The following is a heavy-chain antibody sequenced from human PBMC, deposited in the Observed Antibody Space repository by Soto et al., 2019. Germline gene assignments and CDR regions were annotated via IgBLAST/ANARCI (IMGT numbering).Heavy chain of an antibody. D-gene: IGHD5-12*01. CDR3: ARGGDVNYYHGMDV. CDR1: GYTFTSYG. CDR2: ISAYNGKT. Sequence: QVQLVQSGGEVKKPGASVKLSCTASGYTFTSYGISWVRKAPGQGLEWMGWISAYNGKTNYAQNVQGRVTLTTDTSTRTVYMDLRSLRSDDTAVYYCARGGDVNYYHGMDVGGQGTTVTVAS. V-gene: IGHV1-18*01. J-gene: IGHJ6*02.